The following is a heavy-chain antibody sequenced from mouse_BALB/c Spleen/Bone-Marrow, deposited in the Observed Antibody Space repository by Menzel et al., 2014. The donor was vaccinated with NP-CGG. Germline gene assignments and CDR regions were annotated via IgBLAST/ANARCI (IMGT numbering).Heavy chain of an antibody. V-gene: IGHV1S137*01. Sequence: QVHVKQSGAELVRPGVSVKISCKGSGYTFTDYAMHWVKQSHAKSLEWIGVISTYYGDASYNQKFKGKATMTIDKSSSTAYMEPARLTSEDSAIYYCASGNYYYAMDYWGQGTSVTVSS. CDR3: ASGNYYYAMDY. CDR1: GYTFTDYA. CDR2: ISTYYGDA. D-gene: IGHD2-1*01. J-gene: IGHJ4*01.